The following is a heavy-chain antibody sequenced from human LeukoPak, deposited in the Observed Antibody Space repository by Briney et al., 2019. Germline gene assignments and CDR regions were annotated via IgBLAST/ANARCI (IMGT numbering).Heavy chain of an antibody. CDR1: GFTFSRYW. D-gene: IGHD5-24*01. V-gene: IGHV3-7*01. J-gene: IGHJ4*02. Sequence: PGGSLRLSCAASGFTFSRYWMSWVRQAPGKGLEWVANIKQDGSEKYYVDSVKGRFTISRDNAKNSLYLQMNSLRAEDTAVYYCARDVDGDLDYWGQGTLVTVSS. CDR2: IKQDGSEK. CDR3: ARDVDGDLDY.